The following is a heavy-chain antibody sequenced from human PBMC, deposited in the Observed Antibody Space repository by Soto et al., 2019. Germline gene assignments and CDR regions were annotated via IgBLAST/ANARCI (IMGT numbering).Heavy chain of an antibody. J-gene: IGHJ1*01. CDR1: GFSFGSYA. V-gene: IGHV3-23*01. CDR2: ISGSDGKT. CDR3: ARWSYPDY. Sequence: GGSLRLSCAASGFSFGSYALSWVRRAPGKGLEWVSTISGSDGKTFYADSVKGRFSISRDTSQSTLYLQMNSLRADDTAMYYCARWSYPDYWGQGTRVSVSS. D-gene: IGHD3-10*01.